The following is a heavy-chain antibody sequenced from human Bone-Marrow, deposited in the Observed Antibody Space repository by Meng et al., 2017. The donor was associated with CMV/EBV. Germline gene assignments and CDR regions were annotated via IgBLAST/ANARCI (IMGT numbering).Heavy chain of an antibody. CDR2: IRSSGNII. V-gene: IGHV3-11*01. Sequence: GESLKISCVASGFTFSDYYMSWIRQAPGKGLEWTSYIRSSGNIIYYADSVKGRFTISRDNAKNSLDLQMNNLRAEDTAVYYCARDRSPLYGSSGRGVDLWGQGTLVTFYS. CDR3: ARDRSPLYGSSGRGVDL. J-gene: IGHJ4*02. CDR1: GFTFSDYY. D-gene: IGHD3-22*01.